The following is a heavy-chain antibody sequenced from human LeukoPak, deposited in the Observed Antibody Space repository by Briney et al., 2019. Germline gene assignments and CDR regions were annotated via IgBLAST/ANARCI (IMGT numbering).Heavy chain of an antibody. CDR1: GFTFSSYW. V-gene: IGHV3-74*01. J-gene: IGHJ6*02. Sequence: PGGSLRLSCAASGFTFSSYWMHWVRQAPGKGLVWVSRINSDGSSTSYADSVKGRFTISRDNAKNTLYLQMNSLRAEDTAVYYCARDEGYYDFWSGYPSRMDVWGQGTTVTVSS. D-gene: IGHD3-3*01. CDR3: ARDEGYYDFWSGYPSRMDV. CDR2: INSDGSST.